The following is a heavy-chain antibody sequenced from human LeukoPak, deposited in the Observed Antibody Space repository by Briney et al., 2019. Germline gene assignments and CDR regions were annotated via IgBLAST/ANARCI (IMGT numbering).Heavy chain of an antibody. J-gene: IGHJ6*03. CDR2: INHSGST. Sequence: SETLSLTCAVYGGSFSGYYWSWIRQPPGKGLEWIGEINHSGSTNYNPSLKSRVTISVDTSKNQFSLKLSSVTAADTAVYYCARAYGDYRYYYYYMDVWGKGTTVTVSS. CDR3: ARAYGDYRYYYYYMDV. V-gene: IGHV4-34*01. D-gene: IGHD4-17*01. CDR1: GGSFSGYY.